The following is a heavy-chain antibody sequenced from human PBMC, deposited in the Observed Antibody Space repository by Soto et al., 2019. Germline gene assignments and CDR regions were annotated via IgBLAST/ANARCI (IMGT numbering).Heavy chain of an antibody. Sequence: SETLSLTCTVSGASITSHYWSWIRQSPGKGLEWIGYIYYSGSTNYNPSLKSRVTISVDTSKKQFSLNLNSVTAADTAVYYCARPYSSTSHGTFDLWGQGIMVTVSS. CDR2: IYYSGST. D-gene: IGHD6-13*01. V-gene: IGHV4-59*08. J-gene: IGHJ3*01. CDR3: ARPYSSTSHGTFDL. CDR1: GASITSHY.